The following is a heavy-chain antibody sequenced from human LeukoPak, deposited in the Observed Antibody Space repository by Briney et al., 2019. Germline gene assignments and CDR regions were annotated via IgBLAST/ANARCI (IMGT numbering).Heavy chain of an antibody. CDR1: GFTVSSNY. V-gene: IGHV3-53*01. D-gene: IGHD6-19*01. J-gene: IGHJ4*02. Sequence: GGSLRLSCAASGFTVSSNYMSWVRQAPGKGLEWVSVIYSGGSTYYADSVKGRFTISRDNARSSLYLQMNSLRAEDTAVYYCARDLSSGWYFDYWGQGTLVTVSS. CDR3: ARDLSSGWYFDY. CDR2: IYSGGST.